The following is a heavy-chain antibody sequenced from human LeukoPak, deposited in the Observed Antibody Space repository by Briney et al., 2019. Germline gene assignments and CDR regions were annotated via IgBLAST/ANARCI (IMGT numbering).Heavy chain of an antibody. J-gene: IGHJ3*02. CDR1: GYTFTSYG. D-gene: IGHD3-22*01. Sequence: ASVKVSCKASGYTFTSYGISWVRQAPGQGLEWMGWISAYNGNTNYAQKLQGRVTTTTDTSTSTAYMELRSLRSDDTAVYYCARGNNYYDSSAFDIWGQGTMVTVSS. CDR3: ARGNNYYDSSAFDI. CDR2: ISAYNGNT. V-gene: IGHV1-18*01.